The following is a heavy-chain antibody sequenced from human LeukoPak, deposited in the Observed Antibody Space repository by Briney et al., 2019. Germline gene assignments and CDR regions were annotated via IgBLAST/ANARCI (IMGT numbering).Heavy chain of an antibody. CDR3: AKHRGSYGDFIFLDF. J-gene: IGHJ4*02. D-gene: IGHD2-21*02. CDR2: FSGGDSST. CDR1: GFTFSSYA. V-gene: IGHV3-23*01. Sequence: GGSLRLSCAASGFTFSSYAMSWVRQAPGKGLEWVSVFSGGDSSTYYAHSVKGRFTISRDNSKNTLYLQMNSLRVEDTAVYYCAKHRGSYGDFIFLDFWGQGTLVTISS.